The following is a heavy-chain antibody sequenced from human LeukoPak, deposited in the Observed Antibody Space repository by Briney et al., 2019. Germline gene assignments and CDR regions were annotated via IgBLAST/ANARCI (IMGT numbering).Heavy chain of an antibody. D-gene: IGHD2-2*02. V-gene: IGHV3-23*01. J-gene: IGHJ4*02. CDR2: ISGSGGST. Sequence: SGGSLRLSCAASGFTFSSYAMSWVRQAPGKGLEWVSAISGSGGSTYYADSVKGRFTISRDNSKNTLYLQMNSLRAEDTAVYYCAKLSRRVPAAIKVLDYWGQGTLVTVSS. CDR1: GFTFSSYA. CDR3: AKLSRRVPAAIKVLDY.